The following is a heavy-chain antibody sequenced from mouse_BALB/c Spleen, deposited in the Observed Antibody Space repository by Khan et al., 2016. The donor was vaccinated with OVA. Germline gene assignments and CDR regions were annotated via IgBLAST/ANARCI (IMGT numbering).Heavy chain of an antibody. CDR2: INPSTGYT. CDR3: ARRGLRWDFDY. CDR1: GYTFINYW. J-gene: IGHJ2*01. V-gene: IGHV1-7*01. Sequence: VQLQQSGAELAKPGASVKMSCKASGYTFINYWILWVKQRPGQGLEWIGYINPSTGYTEYNQNFKDKATLTADKSSSPAYMQMSSLTSEDSAVDYCARRGLRWDFDYWGQGTTLTVSS. D-gene: IGHD1-1*01.